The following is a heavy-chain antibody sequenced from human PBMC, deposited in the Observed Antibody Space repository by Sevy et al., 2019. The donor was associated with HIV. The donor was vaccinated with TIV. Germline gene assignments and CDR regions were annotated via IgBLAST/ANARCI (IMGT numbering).Heavy chain of an antibody. CDR1: GFTFSSYS. V-gene: IGHV3-48*01. CDR3: ARVPSGSGWYWNYYYYYYGMDV. D-gene: IGHD6-19*01. CDR2: ISSSSSTI. Sequence: GRSLRLSCAASGFTFSSYSMNWVRQAPGKGLEWVSYISSSSSTIYYADSVKGRFTISRDNAKNSLYLQMNSLRAEDTAVYYCARVPSGSGWYWNYYYYYYGMDVWGQGTTVTVSS. J-gene: IGHJ6*02.